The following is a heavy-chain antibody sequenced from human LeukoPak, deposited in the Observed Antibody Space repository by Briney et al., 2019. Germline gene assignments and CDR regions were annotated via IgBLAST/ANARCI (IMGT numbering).Heavy chain of an antibody. CDR2: IHHSGST. J-gene: IGHJ3*02. V-gene: IGHV4-38-2*02. D-gene: IGHD3-22*01. CDR3: ARESYYDSSGYSHDAFDI. Sequence: PSETLSLTCSVSGYSISSGSYWGWIRQPPGKGLEWIGSIHHSGSTYYNPSLKSRVTISVDPSKNHFSLKLTSVTAADTAVYYCARESYYDSSGYSHDAFDIWGQGTMVTVSS. CDR1: GYSISSGSY.